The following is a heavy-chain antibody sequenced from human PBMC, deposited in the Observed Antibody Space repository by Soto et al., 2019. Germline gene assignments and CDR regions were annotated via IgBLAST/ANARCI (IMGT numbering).Heavy chain of an antibody. CDR3: ARGVDIMDKTGDASDT. D-gene: IGHD5-12*01. CDR2: VHHNDNT. CDR1: VDSISNDDY. V-gene: IGHV4-38-2*01. J-gene: IGHJ3*02. Sequence: SDTLSLTCAVSVDSISNDDYCSCIRHPPGKGVEWIGNVHHNDNTYYNPSLKSRVTISLHTSKNQFSLKVTSVTAADKAVYYCARGVDIMDKTGDASDTWGQATMVTVS.